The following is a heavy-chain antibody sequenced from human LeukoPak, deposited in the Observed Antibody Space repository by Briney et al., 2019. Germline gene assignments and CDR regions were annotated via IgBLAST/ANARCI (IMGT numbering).Heavy chain of an antibody. CDR3: ARGPIVVVPAAIYFDY. D-gene: IGHD2-2*01. V-gene: IGHV1-69*04. CDR1: GGTFSSYA. Sequence: SVKVSCKASGGTFSSYAISWVRQAPGQGLEWMGRIIPILGIANYAQKFQGRVTITADESTSTAYMELSSLRSEDTAVYYCARGPIVVVPAAIYFDYWGQGTPVTVSS. J-gene: IGHJ4*02. CDR2: IIPILGIA.